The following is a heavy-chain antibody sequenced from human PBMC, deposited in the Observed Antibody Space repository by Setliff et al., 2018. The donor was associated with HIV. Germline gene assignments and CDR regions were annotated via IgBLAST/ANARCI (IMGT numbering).Heavy chain of an antibody. CDR2: INPSGGST. J-gene: IGHJ4*02. CDR1: GYTFTSYY. Sequence: ASVKVSCKASGYTFTSYYMHWVRQAPGQGLEGMGIINPSGGSTSYAPKFQGRVTMTRDTSTSTVYMELSSLRSEYTAVYYCARDGGSGTTVTFTLDNWGQGTLVTVSS. CDR3: ARDGGSGTTVTFTLDN. D-gene: IGHD4-17*01. V-gene: IGHV1-46*01.